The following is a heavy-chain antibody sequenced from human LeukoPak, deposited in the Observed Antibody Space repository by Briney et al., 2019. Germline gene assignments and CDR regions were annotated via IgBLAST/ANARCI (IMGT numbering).Heavy chain of an antibody. D-gene: IGHD4-17*01. CDR2: ITSSGTTI. Sequence: KTGGSLRLSCTVSGFTLSDHYMSWFRKSPGRGLEWISWITSSGTTIDYADPVKGRFTISRDNTKDSIYLQMNSLRADDTAVYYCARDPDYGDPYWGQGTLVTVSS. CDR3: ARDPDYGDPY. CDR1: GFTLSDHY. V-gene: IGHV3-11*01. J-gene: IGHJ4*02.